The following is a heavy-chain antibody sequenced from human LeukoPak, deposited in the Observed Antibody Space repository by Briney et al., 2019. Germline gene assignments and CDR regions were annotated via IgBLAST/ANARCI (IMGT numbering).Heavy chain of an antibody. CDR2: ISGSGGTA. CDR1: GFSFNIYA. CDR3: AKAHIGFKDRIAVAAVLDY. D-gene: IGHD6-19*01. J-gene: IGHJ4*02. V-gene: IGHV3-23*01. Sequence: PGGSLRLSCVASGFSFNIYAMNWVRQAPGKGLEWISAISGSGGTAYYADSVKGRFTISRDNSKNTMYLQMSSLRAEDTAVYYCAKAHIGFKDRIAVAAVLDYWGQGSLVTVSS.